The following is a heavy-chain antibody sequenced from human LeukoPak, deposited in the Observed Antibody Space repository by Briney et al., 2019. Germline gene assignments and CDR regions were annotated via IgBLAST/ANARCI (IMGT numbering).Heavy chain of an antibody. CDR2: ISGGGSDT. CDR1: GFTFSGHG. Sequence: GGSLRLSCAVSGFTFSGHGMHWVRQVPGKGLEWVASISGGGSDTYNEDAVKGRFTISRDNYKSTLSLQMNSLRAEDTAVYYCAEGGAYGSGSYCDYWGQGTLVTVSS. CDR3: AEGGAYGSGSYCDY. D-gene: IGHD3-10*01. V-gene: IGHV3-23*02. J-gene: IGHJ4*02.